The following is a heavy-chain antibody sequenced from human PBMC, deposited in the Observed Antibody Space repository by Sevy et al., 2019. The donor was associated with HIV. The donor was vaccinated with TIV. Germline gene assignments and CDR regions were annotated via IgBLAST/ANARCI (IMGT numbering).Heavy chain of an antibody. Sequence: GGSLRLSCTTSGFTLGDYAMSWVRQAPGKGLEWVGFMRSKAFAGTTEYAGYVKGRFTISTDDSKASAHLQMNSLRTEDTGVYYCIRSRLLGYTAMVPDYWGQGTLVTVSS. CDR1: GFTLGDYA. D-gene: IGHD5-18*01. CDR3: IRSRLLGYTAMVPDY. J-gene: IGHJ4*02. V-gene: IGHV3-49*04. CDR2: MRSKAFAGTT.